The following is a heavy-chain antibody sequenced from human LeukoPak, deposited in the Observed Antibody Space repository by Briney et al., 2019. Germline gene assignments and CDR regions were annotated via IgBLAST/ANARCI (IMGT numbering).Heavy chain of an antibody. Sequence: SETLSLTCTVSGGSISSYYWSWIRQPPGKGLEWIGYIYYSGSTNYSPSLKSRVTISVDTSKNQFSLKLSSVTAADTAVYYCARARRIAAAGTAGWFDPWGQGTLVTVSS. V-gene: IGHV4-59*08. J-gene: IGHJ5*02. CDR3: ARARRIAAAGTAGWFDP. D-gene: IGHD6-13*01. CDR2: IYYSGST. CDR1: GGSISSYY.